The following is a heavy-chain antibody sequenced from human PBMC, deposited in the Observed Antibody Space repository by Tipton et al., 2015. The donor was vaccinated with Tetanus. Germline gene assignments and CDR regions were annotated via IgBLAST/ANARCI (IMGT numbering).Heavy chain of an antibody. Sequence: QLVQSGAEVKKPGESLKISCKGSGYSFTSYWIGWVRQMPGKGLEWMGIIYPGDSDTRYSPPFQGQVTISADKSISTAYLQWSSLKASDTAMYYCARRYDSSGYYYASFDYWGQGTLVTVSS. CDR3: ARRYDSSGYYYASFDY. J-gene: IGHJ4*02. V-gene: IGHV5-51*01. CDR2: IYPGDSDT. D-gene: IGHD3-22*01. CDR1: GYSFTSYW.